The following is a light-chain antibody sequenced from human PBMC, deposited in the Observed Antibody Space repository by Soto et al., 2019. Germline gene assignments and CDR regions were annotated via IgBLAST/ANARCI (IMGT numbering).Light chain of an antibody. CDR2: DVS. CDR1: QNISNY. V-gene: IGKV3-11*01. Sequence: EIVLTQSPSTLALSRWIIATPSCVASQNISNYLIWYQQKPGQAPRLLIYDVSNRATDIPARFSGSGSGTDFTLTISSLEPEDFAVYYCQQRSSWPRTFGQGTKVDIK. J-gene: IGKJ1*01. CDR3: QQRSSWPRT.